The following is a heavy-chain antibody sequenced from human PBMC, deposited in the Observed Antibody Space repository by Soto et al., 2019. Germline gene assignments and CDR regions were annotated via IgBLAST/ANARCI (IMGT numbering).Heavy chain of an antibody. CDR1: GFTFSSYG. CDR2: ISYDGSNK. Sequence: GGSLRLSCAASGFTFSSYGMHWVRQAPGKGLEWVAVISYDGSNKYYADSVKGRFTISRDNSKNTLYLQMNSLRAEDTAVYYCAKGSGYYYATWGYFDYWGQGTLVTVSS. V-gene: IGHV3-30*18. D-gene: IGHD3-22*01. CDR3: AKGSGYYYATWGYFDY. J-gene: IGHJ4*02.